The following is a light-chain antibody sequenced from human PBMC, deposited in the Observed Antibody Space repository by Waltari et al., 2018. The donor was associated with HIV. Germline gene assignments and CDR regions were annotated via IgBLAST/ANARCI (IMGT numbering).Light chain of an antibody. J-gene: IGKJ1*01. CDR2: GAS. CDR1: QSISSSS. CDR3: QQYSYSPRT. Sequence: EIVLTQSPGTLSLSPGERATLSCRASQSISSSSLAWYQQKPGQAPRLLISGASSRATGIPDRFSGSGSGTDFTLTISSLEPEDFAVYYCQQYSYSPRTFGQGTKVEIK. V-gene: IGKV3-20*01.